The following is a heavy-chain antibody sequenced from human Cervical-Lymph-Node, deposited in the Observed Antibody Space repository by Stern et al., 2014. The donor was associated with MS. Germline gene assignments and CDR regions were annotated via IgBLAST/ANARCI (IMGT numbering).Heavy chain of an antibody. Sequence: EVQLVESGGGLVPPGRSLRLSCVGSGFSFDDHAMHWVRQAPGKGLEWVSGITWNSGVIVYADSVKGRFTISRDNTKNSLYLQMNSLTEDDTALYYCVKDPDPVGGYYFDSWGQGTLVTVSS. V-gene: IGHV3-9*01. J-gene: IGHJ4*02. CDR2: ITWNSGVI. CDR3: VKDPDPVGGYYFDS. CDR1: GFSFDDHA. D-gene: IGHD6-19*01.